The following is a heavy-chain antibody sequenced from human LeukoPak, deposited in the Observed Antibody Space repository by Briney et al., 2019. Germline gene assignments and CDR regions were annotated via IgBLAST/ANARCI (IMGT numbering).Heavy chain of an antibody. CDR2: MSYDGSVK. D-gene: IGHD3-22*01. Sequence: PGGSLRLSCVASGFTFGLHGMHWVRQAPGKGLEWVALMSYDGSVKDYGDSVKGRFTVSRDNSKNTLSLQMNSLRAEDTAVYYCAREGYYDSRGEEDYWGQGTLVTVSS. V-gene: IGHV3-30*03. CDR3: AREGYYDSRGEEDY. CDR1: GFTFGLHG. J-gene: IGHJ4*02.